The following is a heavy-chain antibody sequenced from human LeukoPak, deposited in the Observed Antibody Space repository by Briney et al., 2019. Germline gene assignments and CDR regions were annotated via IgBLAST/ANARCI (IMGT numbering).Heavy chain of an antibody. J-gene: IGHJ6*03. CDR1: GFTFSSYA. D-gene: IGHD2-2*01. V-gene: IGHV3-23*01. CDR3: AKVPECSAATCYGGYQYYYMDL. CDR2: ISGSGGKT. Sequence: PGGSLRLSCAASGFTFSSYAMSWVRQAPGKGLDWVSVISGSGGKTYYADSVRGRFTISRDNSKNTLYLQMNSLRAEDTAVYYCAKVPECSAATCYGGYQYYYMDLWGKGTTVTVSS.